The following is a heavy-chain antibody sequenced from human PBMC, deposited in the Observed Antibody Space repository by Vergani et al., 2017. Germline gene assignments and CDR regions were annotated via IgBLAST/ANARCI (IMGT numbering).Heavy chain of an antibody. CDR1: GFISSSYW. V-gene: IGHV3-7*01. J-gene: IGHJ6*02. D-gene: IGHD3-16*01. CDR2: VNQDGSEK. CDR3: VTVPLIRRGSVYYGINNSHGMYV. Sequence: EGQLVESGGDWVQRGGSLRLSCAASGFISSSYWMSWVRQAPGKGLEWVATVNQDGSEKYYVDSVRGRFTISRDNAKNSIYLQMNSLRAEDTAVYFCVTVPLIRRGSVYYGINNSHGMYVRLQRTTLIVSS.